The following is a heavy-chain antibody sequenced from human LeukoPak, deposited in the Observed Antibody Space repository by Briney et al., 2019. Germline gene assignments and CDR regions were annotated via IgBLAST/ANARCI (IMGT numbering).Heavy chain of an antibody. CDR1: GGSISGSSYY. V-gene: IGHV4-39*01. J-gene: IGHJ5*02. CDR2: IYYSGST. Sequence: SETLSLTCTVSGGSISGSSYYWGWIRQPPGKGLEWIGSIYYSGSTYYNPSLKSRVTISVDTSKNQFSLKLSSVTAADTAVYYCARHLDDYGDYNWFDPWGQGTLVTVSS. CDR3: ARHLDDYGDYNWFDP. D-gene: IGHD4-17*01.